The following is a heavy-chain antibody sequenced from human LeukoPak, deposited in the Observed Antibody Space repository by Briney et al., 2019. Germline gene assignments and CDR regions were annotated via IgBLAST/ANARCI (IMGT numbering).Heavy chain of an antibody. D-gene: IGHD6-13*01. V-gene: IGHV1-2*02. J-gene: IGHJ3*02. CDR1: GYTFTGYY. CDR3: ARAQIAAAANGDFDI. Sequence: ASVKVSCKASGYTFTGYYMHWVRQAPGQGREWMGWIKPNSGGTNYEQKFQGRVTMTRDTSISTAYMELSRLRSDDTAVYYCARAQIAAAANGDFDIWGQGTMVAVSS. CDR2: IKPNSGGT.